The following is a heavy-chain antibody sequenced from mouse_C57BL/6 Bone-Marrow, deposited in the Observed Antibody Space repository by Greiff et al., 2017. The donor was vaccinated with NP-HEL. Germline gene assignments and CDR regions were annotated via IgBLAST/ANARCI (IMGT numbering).Heavy chain of an antibody. CDR1: GYTFTSYD. Sequence: QVQLQQSGPELVKPGASVKLSCKASGYTFTSYDINWVKQRPGQGLEWIGWIYPRDGSTKYNEKFKGKATLTVDTSSSTAYMELHSLTSEDSAVYFCARVIDYYYGSSFFWYFDVWGTGTTVTVSS. D-gene: IGHD1-1*01. CDR3: ARVIDYYYGSSFFWYFDV. J-gene: IGHJ1*03. V-gene: IGHV1-85*01. CDR2: IYPRDGST.